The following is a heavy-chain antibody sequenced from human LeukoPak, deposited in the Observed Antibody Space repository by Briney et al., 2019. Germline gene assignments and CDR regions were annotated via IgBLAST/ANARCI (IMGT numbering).Heavy chain of an antibody. J-gene: IGHJ3*02. V-gene: IGHV1-2*02. D-gene: IGHD3-3*01. CDR3: ARGKAITIFGVVIMGHAFDI. Sequence: HWXXQAPGQGREXMGWINPNSGGTNYAQKFQGRVTMTRDTSISTAYMELSRLRSDDTAVYYCARGKAITIFGVVIMGHAFDIWGQGTMVTVSS. CDR2: INPNSGGT.